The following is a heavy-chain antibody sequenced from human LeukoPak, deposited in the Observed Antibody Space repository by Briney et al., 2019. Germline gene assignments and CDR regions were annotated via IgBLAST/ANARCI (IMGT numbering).Heavy chain of an antibody. J-gene: IGHJ6*02. CDR2: ISSSGSTI. Sequence: LPGGSLRLSCAASGFTFSSYEMNWVRQAPGKGLEWVSYISSSGSTIYYADSVKGRFTISRDNAKNSLYLQMNSLRAEDTAVYYCARGGQQLVLFYYYYGMDVWGQGTTVTVSS. V-gene: IGHV3-48*03. CDR1: GFTFSSYE. CDR3: ARGGQQLVLFYYYYGMDV. D-gene: IGHD6-13*01.